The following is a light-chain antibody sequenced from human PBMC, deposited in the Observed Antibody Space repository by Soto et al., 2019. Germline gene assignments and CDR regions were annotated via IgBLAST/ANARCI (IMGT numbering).Light chain of an antibody. Sequence: QSVLTQPPSASGTPGQTVTISCSGSRTNIGTNYVYWYQQFPGTAPKLLIFANNKRPSGVPERFSAPKSGTSASLAISGLRSEDEAEYYCSAWDDRLSVVFGGGTKLTVL. J-gene: IGLJ3*02. CDR3: SAWDDRLSVV. CDR2: ANN. V-gene: IGLV1-47*01. CDR1: RTNIGTNY.